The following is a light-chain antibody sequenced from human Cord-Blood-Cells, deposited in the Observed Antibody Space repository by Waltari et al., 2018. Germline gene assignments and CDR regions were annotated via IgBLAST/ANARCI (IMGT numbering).Light chain of an antibody. Sequence: AIRMTQSPSSLSASKGDRVNITCRASQGISSYLAWYQQKPGTAPKLLIYAASTWQSGVPSRFSGSGSGTDFTLTISCLHSEDFATYYCQQYYSYPRTFGQGTKGEIK. CDR2: AAS. J-gene: IGKJ1*01. CDR3: QQYYSYPRT. V-gene: IGKV1-8*01. CDR1: QGISSY.